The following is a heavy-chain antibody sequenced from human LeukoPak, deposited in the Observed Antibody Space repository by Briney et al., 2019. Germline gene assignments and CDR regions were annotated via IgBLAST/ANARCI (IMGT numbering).Heavy chain of an antibody. Sequence: ASVKVSCKASGYTFTSYYMHWVRQAPGQGLEWMGIINPSGGSTSYAQKFQGRVTMTRDTSTSTVYMELSSLRSEDTAVYYCARAFPFIRETRGYDAFDIWGQGTMDTVSS. CDR3: ARAFPFIRETRGYDAFDI. CDR1: GYTFTSYY. CDR2: INPSGGST. V-gene: IGHV1-46*01. J-gene: IGHJ3*02. D-gene: IGHD3-10*01.